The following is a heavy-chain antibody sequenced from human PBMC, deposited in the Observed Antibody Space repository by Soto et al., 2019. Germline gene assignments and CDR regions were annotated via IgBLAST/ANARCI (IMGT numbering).Heavy chain of an antibody. CDR1: GYNFATYW. CDR3: ARHGFYGDYASNYFDP. Sequence: PGESLKISCKASGYNFATYWIAWVRQMPGKGLEYMGIIYPGDSDAGYSPSFQGQVTFSADKTISTAYLQWSSLTASDTAIYYCARHGFYGDYASNYFDPWGQGTLVTVSS. V-gene: IGHV5-51*01. D-gene: IGHD4-17*01. J-gene: IGHJ5*02. CDR2: IYPGDSDA.